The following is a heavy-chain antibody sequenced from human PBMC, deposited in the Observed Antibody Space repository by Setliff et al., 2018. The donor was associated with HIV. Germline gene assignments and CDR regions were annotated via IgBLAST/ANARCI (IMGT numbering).Heavy chain of an antibody. D-gene: IGHD3-10*01. Sequence: SETLSLTCTVSGGSMSGLYWSWIRQPPGKGLEWAGFIDYTGRTSYNPSLKSRVTISAATSKSQFSLKLNSLTTADTAVYYCARYRSGDSDISLDQWGHGALVTVSS. J-gene: IGHJ4*01. CDR3: ARYRSGDSDISLDQ. CDR1: GGSMSGLY. CDR2: IDYTGRT. V-gene: IGHV4-59*01.